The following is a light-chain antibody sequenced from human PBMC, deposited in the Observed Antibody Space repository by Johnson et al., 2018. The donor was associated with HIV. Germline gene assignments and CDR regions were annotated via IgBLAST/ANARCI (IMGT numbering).Light chain of an antibody. Sequence: QSVLTQPPSASGTPGQRVTISCSGGSSNIGSNTLNWYQQLPGTAPKLPIYSNNQRPSGVPDRFSGSNPGTSASLAISGLPSEDEADYYCAAWDDSLNGTSYVFGSGTKITVL. CDR1: SSNIGSNT. J-gene: IGLJ1*01. CDR2: SNN. CDR3: AAWDDSLNGTSYV. V-gene: IGLV1-44*01.